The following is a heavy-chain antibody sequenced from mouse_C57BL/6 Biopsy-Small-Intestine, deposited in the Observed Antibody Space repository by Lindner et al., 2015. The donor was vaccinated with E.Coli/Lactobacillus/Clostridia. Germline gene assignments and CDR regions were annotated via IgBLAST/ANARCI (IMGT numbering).Heavy chain of an antibody. Sequence: VQLQESGAELVKPGASVKISCKASGYAFSSYWMNWVKQRPGKGLEWIGQIYPGDGDTNYNGKFKGKATLTADKSSSTAYMQLSSLTSEDSAVYFCARGGSYYGNPYYYAMDYWGQGTSVTVSS. V-gene: IGHV1-80*01. D-gene: IGHD2-10*01. J-gene: IGHJ4*01. CDR1: GYAFSSYW. CDR3: ARGGSYYGNPYYYAMDY. CDR2: IYPGDGDT.